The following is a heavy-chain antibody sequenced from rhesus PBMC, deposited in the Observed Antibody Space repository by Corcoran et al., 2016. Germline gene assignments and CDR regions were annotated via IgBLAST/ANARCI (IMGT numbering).Heavy chain of an antibody. J-gene: IGHJ2*01. CDR3: AKTTFYGNSWYFDI. CDR1: GGPINGNS. CDR2: FGVSSAST. D-gene: IGHD4-35*01. V-gene: IGHV4-165*02. Sequence: QVQLQESGPGLVKSSETLSLTCAVPGGPINGNSWTRIRQPPGKGLEWFGAFGVSSASTYYKPSLRSRVTISPTTSTNQFSLRLSSVTAADTAVYYCAKTTFYGNSWYFDIWGPGTPITISS.